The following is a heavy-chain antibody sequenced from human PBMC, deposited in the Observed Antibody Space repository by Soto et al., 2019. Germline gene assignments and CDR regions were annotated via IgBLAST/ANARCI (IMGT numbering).Heavy chain of an antibody. D-gene: IGHD3-3*01. J-gene: IGHJ4*02. CDR1: GFTFSSYG. Sequence: QVQLVESGGGVVQPGRSLRLSCAASGFTFSSYGMHWVRQAPGKGLEWVAVISYDGSNKYYADSVKGRFTISRDNSKNTLYLQMNSLRAEDTAVYYCAKADPTYYDFWSGLVYWGQGTLVTVSS. CDR2: ISYDGSNK. CDR3: AKADPTYYDFWSGLVY. V-gene: IGHV3-30*18.